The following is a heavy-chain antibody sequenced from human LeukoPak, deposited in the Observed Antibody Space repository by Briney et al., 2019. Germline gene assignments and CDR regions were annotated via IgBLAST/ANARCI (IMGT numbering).Heavy chain of an antibody. D-gene: IGHD2-15*01. J-gene: IGHJ4*02. Sequence: GSLRLSCAASAFSFSSYWMSWVRQPPGKGLEWIGEINHSGSTNYNPSLKSRVTISVDTSKNQFSLKLSSVTAADTAVYYCARLSLVVAEGYWGQGTLVTVSS. V-gene: IGHV4-34*01. CDR3: ARLSLVVAEGY. CDR1: AFSFSSYW. CDR2: INHSGST.